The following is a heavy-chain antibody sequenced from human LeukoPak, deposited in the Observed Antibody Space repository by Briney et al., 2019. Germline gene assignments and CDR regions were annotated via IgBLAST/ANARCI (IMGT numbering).Heavy chain of an antibody. CDR2: IWYDGSNK. V-gene: IGHV3-33*06. CDR1: GFTFSSYG. J-gene: IGHJ4*02. Sequence: GGSLRLSCAASGFTFSSYGMHWVRQAPGKGLEWVAVIWYDGSNKYSADSVKGRFTISRDNSKNTLYLQMNSLRAEDTAVYYCAKDGTAMVSGYFDYWGQGTLVTVSS. CDR3: AKDGTAMVSGYFDY. D-gene: IGHD5-18*01.